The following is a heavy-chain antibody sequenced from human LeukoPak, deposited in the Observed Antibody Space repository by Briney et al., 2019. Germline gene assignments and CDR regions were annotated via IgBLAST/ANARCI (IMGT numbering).Heavy chain of an antibody. CDR1: GGSVSSGSYY. J-gene: IGHJ4*02. Sequence: SETLSLTCTVSGGSVSSGSYYWSWIRQPPGKGLEWIGYIYYSGSTNYNPSLKSRVTISVDTSKNQFSLKLSSVTAADTAVYYCASAQLSYGVFAGRIDYWGQGTLVTVSS. CDR3: ASAQLSYGVFAGRIDY. CDR2: IYYSGST. V-gene: IGHV4-61*01. D-gene: IGHD4-17*01.